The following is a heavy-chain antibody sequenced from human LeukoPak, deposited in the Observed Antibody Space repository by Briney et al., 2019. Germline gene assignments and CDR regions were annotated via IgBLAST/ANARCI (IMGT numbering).Heavy chain of an antibody. D-gene: IGHD2-2*01. CDR2: IYYSGST. CDR1: GGSISSSSYY. CDR3: ARGLKYCSSTSCYRQFPWFDP. V-gene: IGHV4-39*07. J-gene: IGHJ5*02. Sequence: SETLSLTCTVSGGSISSSSYYWGWIRQPPGKGLEWIGSIYYSGSTYYNPSLKSRVTISVDTSKNQFSLKLSSVTAADTAVYYCARGLKYCSSTSCYRQFPWFDPWGQGTLVTVSS.